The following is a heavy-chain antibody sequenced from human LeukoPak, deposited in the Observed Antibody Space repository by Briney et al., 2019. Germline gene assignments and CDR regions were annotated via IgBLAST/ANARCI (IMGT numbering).Heavy chain of an antibody. CDR3: ARGLIAAAAIDY. D-gene: IGHD6-13*01. J-gene: IGHJ4*02. CDR2: INHSGST. CDR1: GGSFSGYY. Sequence: SETLSLTCAVYGGSFSGYYWSWIRQPPGKGLEWIGEINHSGSTNYNPSLKSRVTISVDTSKSQFSLKLSSVTAADTAVYYCARGLIAAAAIDYWGQGTLVTVSS. V-gene: IGHV4-34*01.